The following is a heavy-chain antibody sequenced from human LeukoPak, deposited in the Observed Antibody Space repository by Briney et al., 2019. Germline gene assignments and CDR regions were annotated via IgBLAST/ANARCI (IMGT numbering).Heavy chain of an antibody. CDR2: ISSNGGST. V-gene: IGHV3-64D*09. D-gene: IGHD6-6*01. CDR3: ATIAASDAEYFQH. Sequence: GGSLRLSCSASGFTFSSYAMHWVRQAPGKGLEYVSAISSNGGSTYYADSVKGRFTISRDNSKNTLYLQMSSLRSDDTAVYYCATIAASDAEYFQHWGQGTLVTVSS. CDR1: GFTFSSYA. J-gene: IGHJ1*01.